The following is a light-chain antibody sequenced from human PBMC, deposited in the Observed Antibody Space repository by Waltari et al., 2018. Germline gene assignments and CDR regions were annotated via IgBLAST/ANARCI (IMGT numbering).Light chain of an antibody. Sequence: QSVLTQPPSASGTPGQRVTISCSGSSSNIGSKPVNWYQQLPGTAPKLLILSKKQRPTGVPDRFSGSKSGTSGSLAISGLLSEDEADYYCSSWDDSVIGPVFCGGTKLTVL. CDR2: SKK. CDR1: SSNIGSKP. V-gene: IGLV1-44*01. CDR3: SSWDDSVIGPV. J-gene: IGLJ2*01.